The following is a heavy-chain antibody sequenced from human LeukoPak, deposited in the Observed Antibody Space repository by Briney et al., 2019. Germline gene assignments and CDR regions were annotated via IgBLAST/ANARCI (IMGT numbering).Heavy chain of an antibody. V-gene: IGHV1-8*01. Sequence: GASVKVSCKASGYTFTSYDINWVRQATGQGLEWMGWMSPNSGNRGYEQNFQGRVTITRDTSISTAYMELSSLRSEDTAVYYCAPIMVVTAGVAFNIWGQGTMVTVSS. CDR1: GYTFTSYD. J-gene: IGHJ3*02. D-gene: IGHD2-15*01. CDR2: MSPNSGNR. CDR3: APIMVVTAGVAFNI.